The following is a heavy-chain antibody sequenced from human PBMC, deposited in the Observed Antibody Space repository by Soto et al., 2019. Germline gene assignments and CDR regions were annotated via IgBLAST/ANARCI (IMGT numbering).Heavy chain of an antibody. CDR3: ARAGPSYYDFWSGSNNYYYYGMDV. D-gene: IGHD3-3*01. CDR1: GGSFSGYY. J-gene: IGHJ6*02. CDR2: INHSGST. V-gene: IGHV4-34*01. Sequence: SETLSLTCAVYGGSFSGYYWSWIRQPPGKGLEWIGEINHSGSTNYNPSLKSRVTISVGTSKNQFSLKLSSVTAADTAVYYCARAGPSYYDFWSGSNNYYYYGMDVWGQGTTVTVSS.